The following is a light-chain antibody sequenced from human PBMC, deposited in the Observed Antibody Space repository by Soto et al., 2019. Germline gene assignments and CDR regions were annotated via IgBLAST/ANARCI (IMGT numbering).Light chain of an antibody. CDR3: QQYGRSPWT. Sequence: DIVLTQSPGTLSLSPGERATVSCRASQSVSSSYLAWYQQQPGQPPRLLIYGASTRATGFPDRFSGSGSGTDFTRTISRLEPEDFAVYYCQQYGRSPWTFGQGTMVEIK. CDR2: GAS. J-gene: IGKJ1*01. V-gene: IGKV3-20*01. CDR1: QSVSSSY.